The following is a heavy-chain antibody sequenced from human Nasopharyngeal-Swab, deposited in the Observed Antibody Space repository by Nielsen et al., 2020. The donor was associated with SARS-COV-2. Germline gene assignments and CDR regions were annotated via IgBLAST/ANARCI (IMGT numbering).Heavy chain of an antibody. CDR3: ARDWGRDGYTIGRDY. CDR2: FDPEDGET. J-gene: IGHJ4*02. CDR1: GYTLTELS. V-gene: IGHV1-24*01. Sequence: ASVKVSCKVSGYTLTELSMHWVRQAPGKGLEWMGGFDPEDGETIYAQKFQGRVTVTEDTSTDTAYMELSSLRSEDTAVYYCARDWGRDGYTIGRDYWGQGTLVTVSS. D-gene: IGHD5-24*01.